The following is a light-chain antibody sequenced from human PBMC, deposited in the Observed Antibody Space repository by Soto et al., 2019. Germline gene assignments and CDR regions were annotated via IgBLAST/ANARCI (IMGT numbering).Light chain of an antibody. CDR2: AAS. Sequence: DIQLTQSPSFLSASVGDRVTITCRASQGISSYLAWYQQKPGTAPQLLIYAASTLQSGVPSRFSGSGSGTEVTHTISSLQPEDFATYYCQQLHSNPYTFGQGTKVEI. J-gene: IGKJ2*01. V-gene: IGKV1-9*01. CDR3: QQLHSNPYT. CDR1: QGISSY.